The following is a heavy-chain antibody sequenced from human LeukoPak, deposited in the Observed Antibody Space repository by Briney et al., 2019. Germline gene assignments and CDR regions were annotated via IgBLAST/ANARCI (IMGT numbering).Heavy chain of an antibody. J-gene: IGHJ4*02. V-gene: IGHV3-30*04. D-gene: IGHD6-13*01. CDR2: ISYDGSDK. CDR3: ARDSRQLALDH. CDR1: GFTFSSYA. Sequence: GGSLRLSCAASGFTFSSYAMHWVRQAPGKGLEWVAVISYDGSDKYYADSVKGRFTISRDNSKNTLYLHMNSLRPDDTAVYYCARDSRQLALDHWGQGTLVTVSS.